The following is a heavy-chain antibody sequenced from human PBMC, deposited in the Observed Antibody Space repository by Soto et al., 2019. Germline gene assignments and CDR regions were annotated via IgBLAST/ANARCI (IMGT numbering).Heavy chain of an antibody. CDR1: GFTFSDYY. V-gene: IGHV3-11*06. CDR3: ARDAPDDSSSTAYYYYGMGV. Sequence: GGSLRLSCAASGFTFSDYYMSWIRQAPGKGLEWVSYISSSSVYTNYADSVRGRFTISRDNAKNSLYLQMNSLRAEDTGVYYCARDAPDDSSSTAYYYYGMGVWGRGTTVTVSS. J-gene: IGHJ6*02. D-gene: IGHD6-6*01. CDR2: ISSSSVYT.